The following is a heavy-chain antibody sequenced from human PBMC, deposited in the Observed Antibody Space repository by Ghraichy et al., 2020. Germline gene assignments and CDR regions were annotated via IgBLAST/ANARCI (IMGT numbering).Heavy chain of an antibody. CDR2: ISGSGGST. V-gene: IGHV3-23*01. CDR3: AKPGYYYYYMDV. J-gene: IGHJ6*03. Sequence: GSLRLSCAASGFTFSSYAMSWVRQAPGKGLEWVSAISGSGGSTYYADSVKGRFTISRDNSKNTLYLQMNSLRAEDTAVYYCAKPGYYYYYMDVWGKGTTVTVSS. CDR1: GFTFSSYA.